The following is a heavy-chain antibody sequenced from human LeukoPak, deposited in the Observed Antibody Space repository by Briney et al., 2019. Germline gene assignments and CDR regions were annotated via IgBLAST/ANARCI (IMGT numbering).Heavy chain of an antibody. V-gene: IGHV4-61*05. D-gene: IGHD1-26*01. CDR2: IYYSGST. Sequence: PSETLSLTCSVSGGSIYTSSYYWVWIRQPPGKGLEWIGYIYYSGSTNCNPSLKSRVTISVDTSKNQFSLKLSSVTAADTAVYYCARAGVGATIYFHYWGQGTLVTVSS. J-gene: IGHJ4*02. CDR1: GGSIYTSSYY. CDR3: ARAGVGATIYFHY.